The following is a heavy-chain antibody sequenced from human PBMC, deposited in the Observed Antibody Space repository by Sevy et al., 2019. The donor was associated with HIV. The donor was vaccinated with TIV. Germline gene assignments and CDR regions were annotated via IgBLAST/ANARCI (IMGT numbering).Heavy chain of an antibody. CDR1: GYTFTGYY. V-gene: IGHV1-2*02. CDR3: ATDPEYYDFWSGYYTGWFDP. CDR2: INPYSGDT. J-gene: IGHJ5*02. Sequence: ASVKVSCKASGYTFTGYYMHWVRQAPGQGLEWMGWINPYSGDTNYAQKFQGRVTMTRDTSISTAYMELSSLRSDDTAVYYCATDPEYYDFWSGYYTGWFDPWGQGTLVTVSS. D-gene: IGHD3-3*01.